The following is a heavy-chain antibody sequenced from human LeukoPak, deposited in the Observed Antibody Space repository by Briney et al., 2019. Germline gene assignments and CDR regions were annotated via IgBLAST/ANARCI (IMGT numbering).Heavy chain of an antibody. Sequence: GGSLRLSCAASGFTFSSYWMHWVRQAPGKGLVWVSRINSDGSSTSYADSVKGRFTISRDNSKNTLYLQMNSLRAEDTAVYYCAKDSAVLLWFGELSLDYWGQGTLVTVSS. CDR1: GFTFSSYW. CDR2: INSDGSST. J-gene: IGHJ4*02. V-gene: IGHV3-74*01. CDR3: AKDSAVLLWFGELSLDY. D-gene: IGHD3-10*01.